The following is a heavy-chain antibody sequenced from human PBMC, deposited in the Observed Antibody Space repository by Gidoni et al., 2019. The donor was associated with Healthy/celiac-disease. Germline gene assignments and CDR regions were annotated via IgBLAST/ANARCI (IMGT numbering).Heavy chain of an antibody. V-gene: IGHV3-15*07. J-gene: IGHJ4*02. CDR1: GFTLSYAW. CDR2: IKSKTDGGTT. CDR3: TTDGGSSGYDFDY. D-gene: IGHD3-22*01. Sequence: EVQLVESGGGLVKPGGSLRLTCAASGFTLSYAWMNWVRQAPGKGLEWVGRIKSKTDGGTTDYAAPVKGRFTISRDDSKNTLYLQMNSLKTEDTAVYYCTTDGGSSGYDFDYWGQGTLVTVSS.